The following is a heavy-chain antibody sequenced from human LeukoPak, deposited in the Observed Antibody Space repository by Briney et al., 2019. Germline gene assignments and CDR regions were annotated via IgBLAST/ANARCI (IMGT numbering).Heavy chain of an antibody. CDR2: ISSSSSYI. CDR1: GFTFSSYS. V-gene: IGHV3-21*01. J-gene: IGHJ2*01. CDR3: ARDRYSSGVYFDL. Sequence: PGGSLRLSCAASGFTFSSYSMNWVRQAPGKGLEWVSSISSSSSYIYYADSVKGRFTISGDNSKNTLYLQMNSLRAEDTAVYYCARDRYSSGVYFDLWGRGTLVTVSS. D-gene: IGHD6-19*01.